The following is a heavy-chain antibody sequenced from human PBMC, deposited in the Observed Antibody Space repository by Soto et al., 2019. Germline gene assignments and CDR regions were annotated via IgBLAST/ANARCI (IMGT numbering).Heavy chain of an antibody. CDR2: TYYRSKWYS. J-gene: IGHJ4*02. V-gene: IGHV6-1*01. CDR1: GDSVSSNSAA. Sequence: SQTLSLTCAISGDSVSSNSAAWNWIRQSPSGGLEWLGRTYYRSKWYSYYAASVRGRITINADTSKNQFSLHLNSVTPQDTAVYYCERGPSPLAYWGRGTVVTVS. CDR3: ERGPSPLAY. D-gene: IGHD6-6*01.